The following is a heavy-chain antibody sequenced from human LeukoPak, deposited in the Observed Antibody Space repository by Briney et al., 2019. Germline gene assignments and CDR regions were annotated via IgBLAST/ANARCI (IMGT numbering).Heavy chain of an antibody. CDR3: ASDYGGNSFDY. Sequence: GGSLRLSCAASGFTFSSYAMHWVRQAPGKGREWVAVISYDGSNKYYADSVKGRFTISRDNSKNTLYLQMNSLRAEDTAVYYCASDYGGNSFDYWGQGTLVTVSS. CDR2: ISYDGSNK. CDR1: GFTFSSYA. J-gene: IGHJ4*02. V-gene: IGHV3-30*04. D-gene: IGHD4-23*01.